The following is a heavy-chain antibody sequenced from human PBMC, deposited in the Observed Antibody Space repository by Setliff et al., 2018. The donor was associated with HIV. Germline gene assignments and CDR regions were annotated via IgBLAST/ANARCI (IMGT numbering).Heavy chain of an antibody. CDR1: GGTFSGYG. Sequence: RASVKVSCKASGGTFSGYGISWVRQAPGQGLEWMGGIIPIFDTTNYAQKFQGRVTITADESTSTAYMELSSLRSEDTAVYYCAKGPLYSGYDLDYYCYYMDVWGKGTTVTVSS. J-gene: IGHJ6*03. CDR2: IIPIFDTT. V-gene: IGHV1-69*13. D-gene: IGHD5-12*01. CDR3: AKGPLYSGYDLDYYCYYMDV.